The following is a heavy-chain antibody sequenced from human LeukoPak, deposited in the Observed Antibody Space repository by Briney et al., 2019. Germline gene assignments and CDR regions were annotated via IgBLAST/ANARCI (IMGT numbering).Heavy chain of an antibody. J-gene: IGHJ4*02. Sequence: GGSLRLSCAASGFTFSSYAMSWVRQAPGKGLEWVSAISGSGGSTYYADSVKGRFTISRDNSKNTLYLQMNSMRAEDTAVYYCAKDKASSGGPGKSYFDYWGQGTLVTVSS. CDR2: ISGSGGST. CDR3: AKDKASSGGPGKSYFDY. V-gene: IGHV3-23*01. D-gene: IGHD6-19*01. CDR1: GFTFSSYA.